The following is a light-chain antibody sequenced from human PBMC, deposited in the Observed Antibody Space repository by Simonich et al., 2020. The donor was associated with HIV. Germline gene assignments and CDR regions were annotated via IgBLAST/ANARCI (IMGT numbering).Light chain of an antibody. CDR3: QQYYGTPYT. V-gene: IGKV4-1*01. J-gene: IGKJ2*01. CDR1: QTVLFRSNNKNY. Sequence: DIVMTQSPDSLAVSLGERAAINCKSSQTVLFRSNNKNYLAWYQQKPGQPPKLLIYWAATRESGVPDRLSGSGSGTDFTLTISSLQAEDVAVYYCQQYYGTPYTFGQGTKLEIK. CDR2: WAA.